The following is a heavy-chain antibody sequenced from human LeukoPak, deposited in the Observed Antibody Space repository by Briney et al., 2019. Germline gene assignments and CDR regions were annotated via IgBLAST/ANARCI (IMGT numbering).Heavy chain of an antibody. CDR3: ARDTFWSAYPSFDY. V-gene: IGHV4-4*07. D-gene: IGHD3-3*01. CDR2: IYASGST. J-gene: IGHJ4*02. Sequence: SETLSFTCTVSGGSISNYYWSWIRLPAGKGLEWIGRIYASGSTNYNPSLKSRVTMSVDTSKNQFSLKLSSVTAADTAVYYCARDTFWSAYPSFDYWGQGTLVTVSS. CDR1: GGSISNYY.